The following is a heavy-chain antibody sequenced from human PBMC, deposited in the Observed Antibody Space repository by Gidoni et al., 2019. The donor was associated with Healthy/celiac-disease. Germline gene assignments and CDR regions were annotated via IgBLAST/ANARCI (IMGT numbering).Heavy chain of an antibody. Sequence: QVQLVASGGAVVQPGWSLTLSSAASGFTFSSYGMHWVRQAPGKGLEWVAVIWYDGSNKYYADSVKGRFTISRDNSKNTLYLQMNSLRAEDTAVYYCARDDDWFDPWGQGTLVTVSS. V-gene: IGHV3-33*01. J-gene: IGHJ5*02. CDR3: ARDDDWFDP. CDR2: IWYDGSNK. CDR1: GFTFSSYG.